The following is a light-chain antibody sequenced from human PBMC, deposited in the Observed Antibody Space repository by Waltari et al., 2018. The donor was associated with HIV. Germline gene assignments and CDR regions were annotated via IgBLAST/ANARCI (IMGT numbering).Light chain of an antibody. V-gene: IGKV4-1*01. J-gene: IGKJ2*01. CDR2: WAS. CDR3: QQYYLVPYT. CDR1: QSLLYGSNNKNY. Sequence: DVVMTQSTDSLTVSVGERAPLNCKSSQSLLYGSNNKNYLAWYQQRPGHRPKLLIYWASTRQSGVPDRFSGSGSGTDFSLTISSLQAEDVAVYYCQQYYLVPYTFGQGTKLEIK.